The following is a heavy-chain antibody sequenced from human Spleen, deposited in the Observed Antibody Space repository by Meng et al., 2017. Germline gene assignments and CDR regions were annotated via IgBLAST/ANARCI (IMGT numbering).Heavy chain of an antibody. Sequence: QVQRQEPVQGLVEPSPTLSLPCTVSGGSISSGGNYWSWIRQPPGKGLEWIGEINHSGSTNYNPSLKSRVTISVDTSNDQFSLKMTSVTAADTAVYYCARVDFRGNDHDSTGLGHWGQGTLVTVSS. CDR3: ARVDFRGNDHDSTGLGH. CDR1: GGSISSGGNY. D-gene: IGHD3-22*01. J-gene: IGHJ4*02. CDR2: INHSGST. V-gene: IGHV4-31*03.